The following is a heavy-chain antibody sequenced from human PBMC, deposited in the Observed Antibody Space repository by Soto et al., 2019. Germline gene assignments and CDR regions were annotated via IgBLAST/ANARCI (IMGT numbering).Heavy chain of an antibody. V-gene: IGHV4-31*03. Sequence: SGNLSLTCTVSGGSLSSGGYYWSWIRQHPGKGLEWIGYIYYSGSTYYNPSLKSRVTISVDTSKNQFSLKLSSVTAADTAVYYCARASVWVTGTYYYYGMDVWGQGTTVTVSS. D-gene: IGHD3-16*01. CDR2: IYYSGST. CDR1: GGSLSSGGYY. J-gene: IGHJ6*02. CDR3: ARASVWVTGTYYYYGMDV.